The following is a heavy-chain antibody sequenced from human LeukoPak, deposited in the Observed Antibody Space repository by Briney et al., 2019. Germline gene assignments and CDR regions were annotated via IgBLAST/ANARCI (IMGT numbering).Heavy chain of an antibody. J-gene: IGHJ4*02. Sequence: SETLSLTCTVSGGSISSSSYYWGWIRQPPGKGLEWIGYIYTSGSTNYNPSLKSRVTISVDTSKNQFSLKLSSVTAADTAVYYCATYYDFWSGYYPAGWGGYFDYWGQGTLVTVSS. CDR2: IYTSGST. D-gene: IGHD3-3*01. CDR3: ATYYDFWSGYYPAGWGGYFDY. CDR1: GGSISSSSYY. V-gene: IGHV4-61*05.